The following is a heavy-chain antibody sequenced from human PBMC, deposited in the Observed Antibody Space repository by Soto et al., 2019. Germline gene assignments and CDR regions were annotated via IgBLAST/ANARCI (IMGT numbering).Heavy chain of an antibody. CDR3: TRTLFHGGNSGRFDY. V-gene: IGHV1-3*01. CDR2: INAGNGNT. D-gene: IGHD2-21*02. Sequence: ASVKVSCKASGYTFTSYAMHWVRQAPGQRLEWMGWINAGNGNTKYSQKFQGRVTITADESTSTAYMELSSLRSEDTAVYYCTRTLFHGGNSGRFDYWGQGTLVTVSS. CDR1: GYTFTSYA. J-gene: IGHJ4*02.